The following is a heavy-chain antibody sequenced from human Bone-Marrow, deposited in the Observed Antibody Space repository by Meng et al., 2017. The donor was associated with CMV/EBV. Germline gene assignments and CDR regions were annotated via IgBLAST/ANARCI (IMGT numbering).Heavy chain of an antibody. Sequence: GGSLRLSCATSGFNFIRYTMTWVRQAPGKGLEWVSGINWNGGSTGYADSVKGRFTISRDNAKNSLYLQMNSLRAEDTALYHCARGTTFYYYYGMDFWGQGTTVTVSS. CDR2: INWNGGST. D-gene: IGHD1-14*01. V-gene: IGHV3-20*01. CDR1: GFNFIRYT. CDR3: ARGTTFYYYYGMDF. J-gene: IGHJ6*02.